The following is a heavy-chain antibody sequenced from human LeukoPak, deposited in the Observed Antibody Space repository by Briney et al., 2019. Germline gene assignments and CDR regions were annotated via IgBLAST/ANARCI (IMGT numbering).Heavy chain of an antibody. CDR2: ISAYNGNT. Sequence: GASVKVSCKASGYTFTSYGISWVRQAPGQGLEWMGWISAYNGNTNYAQKFQGRVTMTTDTSTSTAYMEVRSLRSDDTAVYYCARDRWYDKSDYYYNLDHWGQGTLVTVSS. CDR3: ARDRWYDKSDYYYNLDH. J-gene: IGHJ4*02. D-gene: IGHD3-22*01. V-gene: IGHV1-18*01. CDR1: GYTFTSYG.